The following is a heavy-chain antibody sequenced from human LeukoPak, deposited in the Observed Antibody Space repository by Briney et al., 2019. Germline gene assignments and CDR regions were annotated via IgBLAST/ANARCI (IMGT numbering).Heavy chain of an antibody. Sequence: GGSLRLSCAASGFTFSSYAMHWVRQAPGKGLEWVAVISYDGSNKYYADSVKGRFTISRDNSKNTLYLQMNSLRAEDTAVYYCARDLSIRSSSWFDPWGQGTLVTVSS. J-gene: IGHJ5*02. CDR1: GFTFSSYA. CDR3: ARDLSIRSSSWFDP. V-gene: IGHV3-30-3*01. CDR2: ISYDGSNK. D-gene: IGHD2-2*01.